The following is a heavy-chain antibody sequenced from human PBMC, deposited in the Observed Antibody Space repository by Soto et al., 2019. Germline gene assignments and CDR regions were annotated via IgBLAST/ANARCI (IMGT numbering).Heavy chain of an antibody. V-gene: IGHV3-21*01. Sequence: EVQLVESGGGLVKPAGSLRLSCAASGFTFSGYTMNWVRQAPGKGLEWVSSISGSSGFIYYTDSVKGRFTISRDNARNALYLQMNTLRAEDTAVYYCAGHGKPGVGGWYFDFWGQGALVTVSS. D-gene: IGHD3-10*01. CDR1: GFTFSGYT. CDR2: ISGSSGFI. J-gene: IGHJ4*02. CDR3: AGHGKPGVGGWYFDF.